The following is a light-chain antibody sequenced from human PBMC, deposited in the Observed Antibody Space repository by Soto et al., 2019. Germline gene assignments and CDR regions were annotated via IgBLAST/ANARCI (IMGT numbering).Light chain of an antibody. V-gene: IGKV1-39*01. CDR3: QQYYSSPFA. CDR2: AAS. CDR1: QSINSY. J-gene: IGKJ3*01. Sequence: DIQMTQSPSSLSASVGDRVSITCRASQSINSYLNWYQQKPGKAPKLLIFAASSLQSGVPSRFSGSGSGTDFTLTISSLQAEDVAVYYCQQYYSSPFAFGPGTKVDIK.